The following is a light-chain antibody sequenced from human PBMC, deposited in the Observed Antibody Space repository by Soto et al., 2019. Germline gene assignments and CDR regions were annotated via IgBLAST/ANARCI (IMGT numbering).Light chain of an antibody. CDR3: QQYNNWPPERT. CDR2: GAS. CDR1: QSVSSN. V-gene: IGKV3-15*01. Sequence: EVGMTQSPATLSVSPGERATLSCRASQSVSSNLAWYQQKPGQAPRLLIYGASTRATGIPARFSGSGSGAEFTLTISSLQSEYFAVYYCQQYNNWPPERTFGQGTKVDIK. J-gene: IGKJ1*01.